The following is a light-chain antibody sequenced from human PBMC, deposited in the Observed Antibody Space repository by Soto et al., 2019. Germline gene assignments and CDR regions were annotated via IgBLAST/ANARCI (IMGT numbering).Light chain of an antibody. CDR3: QHYNNWPRT. V-gene: IGKV3-15*01. J-gene: IGKJ1*01. Sequence: EIVMTQSPATLPVSPGERATLSCRASQSVSSNLAWYQQKPGQAPRLLIYGASTRATGIPARFSGSGSGTEFTRTISSLQSEDFAVYYCQHYNNWPRTFGQGTKVEIK. CDR1: QSVSSN. CDR2: GAS.